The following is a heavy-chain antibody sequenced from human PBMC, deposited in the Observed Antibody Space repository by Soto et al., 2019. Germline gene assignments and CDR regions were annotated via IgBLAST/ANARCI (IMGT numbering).Heavy chain of an antibody. CDR3: AKDREYCSGGSCYSGIYDY. Sequence: GGSLRLSCAASGFTFSSYAMSWVRQAPGKGLEWVSAISGSGGSTYYADSVKGRFTISRDNSKNTLYLQMDSLRAEDTAVYYCAKDREYCSGGSCYSGIYDYWGQGTLVTVSS. D-gene: IGHD2-15*01. CDR1: GFTFSSYA. CDR2: ISGSGGST. V-gene: IGHV3-23*01. J-gene: IGHJ4*02.